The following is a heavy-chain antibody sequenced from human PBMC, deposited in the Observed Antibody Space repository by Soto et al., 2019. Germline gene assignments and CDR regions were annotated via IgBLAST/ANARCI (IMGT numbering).Heavy chain of an antibody. J-gene: IGHJ4*02. CDR2: IYRSGNT. V-gene: IGHV4-38-2*02. CDR3: ARDRGILLWSIDY. Sequence: PSETLSLTCAVSGYSIGSGYYWGWIRQPPGKGLEWIGSIYRSGNTYYNPSLKSRVTISLDTSKNQFSLKLTYVTAADTGVYHCARDRGILLWSIDYWGQGTLVTVSS. D-gene: IGHD1-20*01. CDR1: GYSIGSGYY.